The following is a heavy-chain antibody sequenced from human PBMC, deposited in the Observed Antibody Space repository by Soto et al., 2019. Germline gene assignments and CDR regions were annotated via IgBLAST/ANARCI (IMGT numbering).Heavy chain of an antibody. J-gene: IGHJ4*02. CDR1: GYTFTSYG. CDR3: ARCATYYYGSGSYYPATAADY. D-gene: IGHD3-10*01. CDR2: ISAYNGNT. V-gene: IGHV1-18*01. Sequence: QVQLVQSGAEVKKPGASVKVSCKASGYTFTSYGISWVRQAPGQGLEWMGWISAYNGNTNYAQKLQGRVTMTTDTSTSTAYMELRSLRSDDTAVYYCARCATYYYGSGSYYPATAADYWGQGTLVTVSS.